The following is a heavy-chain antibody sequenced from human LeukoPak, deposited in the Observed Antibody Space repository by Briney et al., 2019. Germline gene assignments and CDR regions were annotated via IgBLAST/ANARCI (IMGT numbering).Heavy chain of an antibody. J-gene: IGHJ6*02. CDR3: ARASGYSSSHGAWYGMDV. V-gene: IGHV1-46*01. CDR2: INPSGGST. D-gene: IGHD6-13*01. Sequence: GASVKVSCKASGYTFTSYYMHWVRQAPGQGLEWMGIINPSGGSTSYAQKFQGRVTMTRDMSTSTVYMELSSLRSEDTAVYYCARASGYSSSHGAWYGMDVWGQGTTVTVSS. CDR1: GYTFTSYY.